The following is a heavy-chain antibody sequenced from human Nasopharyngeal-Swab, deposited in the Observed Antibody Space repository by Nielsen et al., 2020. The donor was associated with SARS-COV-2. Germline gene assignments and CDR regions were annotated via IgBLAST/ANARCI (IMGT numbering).Heavy chain of an antibody. D-gene: IGHD6-19*01. Sequence: ALVKVSCKASGYTFTSYYMHWVRQAPGQGLEWMGIINPSGGSTSYAQKFQGRVTMTRDTSTSTVYMELSSLRSEDTAVYYCARDLTNSIAVAGNYYYGMDVWGQGTTVTVSS. CDR3: ARDLTNSIAVAGNYYYGMDV. CDR1: GYTFTSYY. CDR2: INPSGGST. V-gene: IGHV1-46*01. J-gene: IGHJ6*02.